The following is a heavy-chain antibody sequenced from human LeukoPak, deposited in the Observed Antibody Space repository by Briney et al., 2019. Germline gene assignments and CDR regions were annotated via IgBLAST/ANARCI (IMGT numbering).Heavy chain of an antibody. D-gene: IGHD5-24*01. J-gene: IGHJ4*02. V-gene: IGHV1-8*03. Sequence: ASVKVSCEASGYTFTSYDINWVRQAPGQGLEWMGWINPNSGNTGYAQKFQGRVTIIRNTAISTAYMELSSLRSEDTAVYYCARGSVRDGYNGWGQGTLVTVSS. CDR2: INPNSGNT. CDR3: ARGSVRDGYNG. CDR1: GYTFTSYD.